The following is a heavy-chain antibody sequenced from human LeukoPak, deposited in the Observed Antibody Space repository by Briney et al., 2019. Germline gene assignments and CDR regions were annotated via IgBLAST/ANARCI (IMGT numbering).Heavy chain of an antibody. J-gene: IGHJ6*02. CDR1: RFTFGTYW. V-gene: IGHV3-7*01. CDR2: IKQDGTER. Sequence: GGSLGLSCAASRFTFGTYWMSWVRQAPGKGLEWVANIKQDGTERFYADSVEGRFTISRDNAKNSLYLQMNSLRAEDTAVYYCAGYCSSASCYRGSYYGMDVWGQGTTVTVSS. CDR3: AGYCSSASCYRGSYYGMDV. D-gene: IGHD2-2*01.